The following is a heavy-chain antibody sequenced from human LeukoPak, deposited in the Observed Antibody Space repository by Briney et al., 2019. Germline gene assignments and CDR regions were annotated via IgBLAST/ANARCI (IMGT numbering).Heavy chain of an antibody. Sequence: PSETLSLTCTVSGGSISSSSYYWGWIRQPPGKGLEWIGSIYYSGSTYYNPSLKSRVTISVDTSKNQFSLKLSSVTAADTAVYYCARGVRRYCSSTSCFYYYYYMDVWGKGATVTVSS. J-gene: IGHJ6*03. CDR3: ARGVRRYCSSTSCFYYYYYMDV. CDR2: IYYSGST. V-gene: IGHV4-39*01. CDR1: GGSISSSSYY. D-gene: IGHD2-2*01.